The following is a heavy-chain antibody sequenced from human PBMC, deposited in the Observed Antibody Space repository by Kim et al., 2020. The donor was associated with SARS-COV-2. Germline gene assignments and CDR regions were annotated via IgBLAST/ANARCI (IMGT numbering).Heavy chain of an antibody. CDR3: ANLGEWFGELLYNDAFDI. J-gene: IGHJ3*02. V-gene: IGHV3-30*18. Sequence: GGSLRLSCAASGFTFSSYGMHWVRQAPGKGLEWVAVISYDGSNKYYADSVKGRFTISRDNSKNTLYLQMNSLRAEDTAVYYCANLGEWFGELLYNDAFDIWGQGTMVTVSS. D-gene: IGHD3-10*01. CDR2: ISYDGSNK. CDR1: GFTFSSYG.